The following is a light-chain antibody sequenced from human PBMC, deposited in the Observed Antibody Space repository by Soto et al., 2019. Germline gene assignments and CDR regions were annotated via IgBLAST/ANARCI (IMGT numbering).Light chain of an antibody. CDR2: NSY. V-gene: IGLV1-44*01. CDR1: SSNIGSKT. CDR3: TSYTSSSTRYV. J-gene: IGLJ1*01. Sequence: QSALTQPPSASGTPGQRVTISCSGSSSNIGSKTVNWYQQLPGTVPKLLIYNSYQRPSGVPDRFSGSKSGNTASLTISGLQAEDEADYYCTSYTSSSTRYVFGTGTKVTVL.